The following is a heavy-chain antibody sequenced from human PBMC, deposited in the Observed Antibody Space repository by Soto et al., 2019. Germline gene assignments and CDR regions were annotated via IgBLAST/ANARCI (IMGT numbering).Heavy chain of an antibody. CDR3: ARAAGSSTLIFDF. Sequence: QVPLVQSGAEVKKPGASVKVSCKASGYTFSSYGISWVRQAPGQGLEWMGRITTHNDNTNYAQKLQGRVTMTTDTSTRTAYMELRSLRSDDTAFYYCARAAGSSTLIFDFWGQGTLVTVSS. D-gene: IGHD6-13*01. CDR2: ITTHNDNT. J-gene: IGHJ4*02. V-gene: IGHV1-18*04. CDR1: GYTFSSYG.